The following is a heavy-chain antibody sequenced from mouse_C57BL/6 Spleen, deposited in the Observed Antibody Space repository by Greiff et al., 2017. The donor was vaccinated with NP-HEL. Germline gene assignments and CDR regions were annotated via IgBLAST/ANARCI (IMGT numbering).Heavy chain of an antibody. CDR2: ISYDGSN. CDR3: AREEGYGYGGIFAY. CDR1: GYSITSGYY. J-gene: IGHJ3*01. Sequence: DVKLQESGPGLVKPSQSLSLTCSVTGYSITSGYYWNWIRQFPGNKLEWMGYISYDGSNNYNPSLKNRISITRDTSKNQFFLKLNSVTTEDTATYYCAREEGYGYGGIFAYWGQGTLVTVSA. D-gene: IGHD2-2*01. V-gene: IGHV3-6*01.